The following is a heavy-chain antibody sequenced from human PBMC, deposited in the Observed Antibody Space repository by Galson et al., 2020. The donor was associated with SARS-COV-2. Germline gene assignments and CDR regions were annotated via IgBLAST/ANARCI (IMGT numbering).Heavy chain of an antibody. D-gene: IGHD3-3*01. CDR1: GGSISSYY. CDR2: IYYSGST. J-gene: IGHJ6*03. Sequence: SETLSLTCTVSGGSISSYYWSWIRQPPGKGLEWIGYIYYSGSTNYNPSLKSRVTISVDTSKNQFSLKLSSVTAADTAVYYCAREVRFLEWSNAYYYYYYMDVWGKGTTVTVSS. V-gene: IGHV4-59*01. CDR3: AREVRFLEWSNAYYYYYYMDV.